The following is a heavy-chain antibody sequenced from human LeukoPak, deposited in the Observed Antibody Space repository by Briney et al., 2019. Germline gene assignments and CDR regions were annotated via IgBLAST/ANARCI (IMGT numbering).Heavy chain of an antibody. Sequence: ASVKVSCKASRYTFTSYYMHWVRQAPGQGLEWMGIINPSGGSTSYAQKFQGRVTMTGDTSTSTVYMELSSLRSEDTAVYYCARDQHPDYYDSSGASGYWGQGTLVTVSS. CDR2: INPSGGST. CDR3: ARDQHPDYYDSSGASGY. V-gene: IGHV1-46*01. CDR1: RYTFTSYY. J-gene: IGHJ4*02. D-gene: IGHD3-22*01.